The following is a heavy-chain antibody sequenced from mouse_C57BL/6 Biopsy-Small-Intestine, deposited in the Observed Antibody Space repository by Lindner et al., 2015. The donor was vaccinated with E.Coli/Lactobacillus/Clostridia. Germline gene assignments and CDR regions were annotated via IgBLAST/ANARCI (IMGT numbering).Heavy chain of an antibody. Sequence: VQLQESGAELVRPGASVKLSCTASGFNIKDYYMYWVKQRPEQGLEWIGRIDPEDGDTEYAPKFQGKATMTADTSSITAYLQLSSLTSEDTAVYYCTRGVVAGDCYFDVWGTGTTVTVSS. CDR2: IDPEDGDT. J-gene: IGHJ1*03. CDR1: GFNIKDYY. CDR3: TRGVVAGDCYFDV. D-gene: IGHD1-1*01. V-gene: IGHV14-1*01.